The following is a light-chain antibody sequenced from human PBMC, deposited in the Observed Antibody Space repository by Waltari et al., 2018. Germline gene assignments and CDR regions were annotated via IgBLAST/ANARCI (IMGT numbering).Light chain of an antibody. J-gene: IGKJ2*01. CDR3: MQGAHWPPT. CDR1: PSLVYGYGNTY. Sequence: DVVMTHSPLSLPVPLGHPTSITCRPLPSLVYGYGNTYLIWFQQRPGQSPRRLIYKVANRDSGVPDRFSGSGSGTDFTLKISRVEAEDVGVYYCMQGAHWPPTFGQGTKLEIK. V-gene: IGKV2-30*01. CDR2: KVA.